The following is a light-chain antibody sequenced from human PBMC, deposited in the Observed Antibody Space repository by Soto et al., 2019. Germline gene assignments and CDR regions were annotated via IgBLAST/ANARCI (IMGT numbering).Light chain of an antibody. V-gene: IGLV1-51*02. Sequence: QSVLTQPPSVSAAPGQKVTISCSGSSSNIGNNYVSWYQQLPGTAPKLLIYENNKRPSGIPDRFSGSKSGTSATLGITGLQTGDEADYYCPTWDSSLSAGVFGGGTQLTVL. J-gene: IGLJ3*02. CDR2: ENN. CDR1: SSNIGNNY. CDR3: PTWDSSLSAGV.